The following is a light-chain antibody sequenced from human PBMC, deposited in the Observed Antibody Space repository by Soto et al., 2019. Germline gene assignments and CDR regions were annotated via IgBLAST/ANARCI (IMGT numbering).Light chain of an antibody. CDR3: ISYTSSSSNVV. Sequence: SALTQPASVSGSPGQSITISCTGTSSDGGNYNYVSWYQQHPGTSPKLMIYDVSNRPSGVSNRFAGSKSGNTASLTISGIQSEDGEDYSCISYTSSSSNVVFGGGTMRTVL. CDR2: DVS. J-gene: IGLJ2*01. V-gene: IGLV2-14*03. CDR1: SSDGGNYNY.